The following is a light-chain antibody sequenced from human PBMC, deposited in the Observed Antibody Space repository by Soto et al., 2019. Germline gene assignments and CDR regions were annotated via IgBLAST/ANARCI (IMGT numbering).Light chain of an antibody. CDR1: SSNIGSNP. V-gene: IGLV1-44*01. CDR3: AAWDDGLNGPLYV. Sequence: SVLTQPPSASGTPGQRVTISCSGGSSNIGSNPVNWYQQLPGTAPKLLIYGNIVRPSGVPDRFSGSKSGTSASLAISGLQSEDEAEYYCAAWDDGLNGPLYVFGPGTKVTVL. J-gene: IGLJ1*01. CDR2: GNI.